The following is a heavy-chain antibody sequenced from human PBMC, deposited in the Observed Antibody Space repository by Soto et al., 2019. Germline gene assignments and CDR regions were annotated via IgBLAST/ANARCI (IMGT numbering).Heavy chain of an antibody. CDR2: ISSTAGRTS. CDR1: GFTFNTYP. D-gene: IGHD3-10*01. V-gene: IGHV3-23*01. J-gene: IGHJ6*02. Sequence: EVQLLQSGGGFRPPGGSVRLSCATSGFTFNTYPMTWVRQAPGKGLEWVASISSTAGRTSSYADSVKGRFAIARDFSANSGYLEMNNLRVDDTAVYFCAKGVLSFHYGMEVWGQGTTVTVSS. CDR3: AKGVLSFHYGMEV.